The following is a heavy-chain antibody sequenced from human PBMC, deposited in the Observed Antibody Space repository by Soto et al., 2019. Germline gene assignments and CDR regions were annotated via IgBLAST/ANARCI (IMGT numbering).Heavy chain of an antibody. CDR1: GGTLSNYA. CDR2: IIPIFGTA. Sequence: GASVKVSRKASGGTLSNYAINWGRQAPGPRAGWVGGIIPIFGTANYAQKFQGRVTITADESTSTAYMELSSLRSEDTAVYYCARDRRYYDILTGSRPYYYYGMDVWGRGTTVTVSS. D-gene: IGHD3-9*01. V-gene: IGHV1-69*13. CDR3: ARDRRYYDILTGSRPYYYYGMDV. J-gene: IGHJ6*02.